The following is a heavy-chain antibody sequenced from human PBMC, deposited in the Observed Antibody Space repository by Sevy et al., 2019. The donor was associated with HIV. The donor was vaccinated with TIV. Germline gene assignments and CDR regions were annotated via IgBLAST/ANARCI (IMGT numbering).Heavy chain of an antibody. J-gene: IGHJ6*02. Sequence: ASVKVSCKASGYTFTGYYMHWVRQAPGQGLEWMGWINPNSGVTNYAQKFQGWVTMTRDTSISTAYMELSRLRSDDTAVYYCARDQGSSWSYYYYGMDVWGQGTTVTVSS. CDR2: INPNSGVT. CDR3: ARDQGSSWSYYYYGMDV. D-gene: IGHD6-13*01. V-gene: IGHV1-2*04. CDR1: GYTFTGYY.